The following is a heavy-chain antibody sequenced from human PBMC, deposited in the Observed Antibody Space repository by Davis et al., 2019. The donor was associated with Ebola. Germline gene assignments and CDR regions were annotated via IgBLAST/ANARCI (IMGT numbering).Heavy chain of an antibody. CDR3: ARVPYYDYIWGSYRSSLFDY. CDR2: INHSGST. J-gene: IGHJ4*02. D-gene: IGHD3-16*02. V-gene: IGHV4-34*01. CDR1: GGSFSGYY. Sequence: PSETLSLTCAVYGGSFSGYYWNWLRQSPGKGLEWIGEINHSGSTNYNPSLKSRVTVSIDTSKNQFSLKLSSVTAADTAVYYCARVPYYDYIWGSYRSSLFDYWGQGTLVTVSS.